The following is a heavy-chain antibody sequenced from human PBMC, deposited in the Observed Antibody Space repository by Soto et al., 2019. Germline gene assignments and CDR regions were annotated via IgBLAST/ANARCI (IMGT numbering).Heavy chain of an antibody. CDR1: GYTFTSYG. D-gene: IGHD4-17*01. CDR2: ISTYNGNT. Sequence: ASVKVSCKASGYTFTSYGVSWVRQAPGQGLEWMGWISTYNGNTNYAQNLQGRVTMTTDTSTSTVYMELRSLRSDDTAVYYCARTTAPENWFDPWGQGTLVTVSS. CDR3: ARTTAPENWFDP. V-gene: IGHV1-18*01. J-gene: IGHJ5*02.